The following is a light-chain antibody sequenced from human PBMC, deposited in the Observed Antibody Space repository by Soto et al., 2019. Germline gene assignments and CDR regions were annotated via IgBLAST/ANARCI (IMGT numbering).Light chain of an antibody. V-gene: IGLV1-40*01. CDR1: SSNIGAGYD. CDR2: GIS. J-gene: IGLJ1*01. Sequence: QSALTQPPTLSGAPGQTVTISCTGRSSNIGAGYDVHWYQLLPGTAPKLLIYGISTRPSGVPDRFSGSKSGTSASLAITGLQAEDEADYYCQSYDSSLSGFYVFGTGTKVTVL. CDR3: QSYDSSLSGFYV.